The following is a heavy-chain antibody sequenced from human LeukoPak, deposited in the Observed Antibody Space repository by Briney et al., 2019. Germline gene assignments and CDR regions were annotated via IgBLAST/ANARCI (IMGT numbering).Heavy chain of an antibody. V-gene: IGHV4-59*01. CDR2: IYYSGST. J-gene: IGHJ4*02. D-gene: IGHD6-13*01. CDR3: ARDHGGYSSSWYPAY. Sequence: SETLSLTCTVAGGSISSYYWSWIRQPPGKGREWIGYIYYSGSTNYNPSLKSRVTISVDTSKNQFSLKLSSVTAADTAVHYCARDHGGYSSSWYPAYWGQGTLVTVSS. CDR1: GGSISSYY.